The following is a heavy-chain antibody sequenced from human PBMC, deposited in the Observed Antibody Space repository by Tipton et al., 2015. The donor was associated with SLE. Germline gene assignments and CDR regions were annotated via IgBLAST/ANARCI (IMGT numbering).Heavy chain of an antibody. J-gene: IGHJ4*02. Sequence: LRLSCTVSGGSISSYYWSWIRQPPGKGLEWIGYIYYSGSTNYNPSLKSRVTISVDTSKNQFSLKLSSVTAADTAVYYCAREYYYVPGVFDYWGQGTLVTVSS. CDR2: IYYSGST. CDR3: AREYYYVPGVFDY. CDR1: GGSISSYY. V-gene: IGHV4-59*01. D-gene: IGHD3-10*02.